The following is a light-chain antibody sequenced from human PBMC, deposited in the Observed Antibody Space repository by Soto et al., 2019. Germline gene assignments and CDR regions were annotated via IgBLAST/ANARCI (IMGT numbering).Light chain of an antibody. CDR1: QSVSSSY. CDR2: VAS. J-gene: IGKJ1*01. V-gene: IGKV3-20*01. Sequence: EIVLTQSPGTLSLSPGERATLSCRASQSVSSSYLAWYQQKPGQAPRRLIYVASSRATGIPDRFSASGSGTDFTLTISRLEPEDFAVYYCQQYGSSPKTFGQGTKVEIK. CDR3: QQYGSSPKT.